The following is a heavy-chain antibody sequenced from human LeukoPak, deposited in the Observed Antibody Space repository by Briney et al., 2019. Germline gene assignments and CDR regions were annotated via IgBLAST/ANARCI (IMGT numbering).Heavy chain of an antibody. D-gene: IGHD2-15*01. CDR2: IYYSGST. V-gene: IGHV4-31*03. CDR3: AREPYCSGGSCYPFDY. J-gene: IGHJ4*02. CDR1: GGSISSGGYY. Sequence: PSETLSLTCTVSGGSISSGGYYWSWIRQHPGKGLEWIGYIYYSGSTYYNPSLKSRVTISVDTSKNQFSLKLSSVTAADTAVYYCAREPYCSGGSCYPFDYWGQGTLVTVSS.